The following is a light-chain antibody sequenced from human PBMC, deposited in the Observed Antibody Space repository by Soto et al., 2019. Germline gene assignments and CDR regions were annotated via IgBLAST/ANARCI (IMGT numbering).Light chain of an antibody. CDR1: QSIDSW. CDR3: QHYKSYPWT. CDR2: KAS. Sequence: DIQMTQSPSTMSASVGDRVTITCRASQSIDSWLAWYQQKPGKAPKFLMYKASNLESGVPLRFSGSGSETEFTLTISSLQPDDFAIDYCQHYKSYPWTFGQGTQVELK. V-gene: IGKV1-5*03. J-gene: IGKJ1*01.